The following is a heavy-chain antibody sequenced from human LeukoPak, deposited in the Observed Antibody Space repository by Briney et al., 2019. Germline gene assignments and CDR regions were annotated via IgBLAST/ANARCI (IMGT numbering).Heavy chain of an antibody. CDR2: ISGSGGST. CDR1: GFSFSNYA. J-gene: IGHJ4*02. V-gene: IGHV3-23*01. Sequence: GGSLRLSCVPSGFSFSNYAMSWVRQAPGKGLEWVSSISGSGGSTHYADSVRGRFTISRDNSKNTLYLQMNSLRAEDTALYYCAKDFVRYNIQFDYWGQGALVTVSS. D-gene: IGHD1-1*01. CDR3: AKDFVRYNIQFDY.